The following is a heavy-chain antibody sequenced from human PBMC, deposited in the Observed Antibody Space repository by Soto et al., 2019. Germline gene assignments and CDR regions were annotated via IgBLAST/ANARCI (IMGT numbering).Heavy chain of an antibody. D-gene: IGHD2-15*01. J-gene: IGHJ3*02. Sequence: GGSLRLSCAASGFTFSSYAMSWVRQAPGKGLEWVSAISGSGGSTYYADSVKGRFTISRDNSKNTLYLQMNSLRAEDTAVYYCAKHPGASVAATTTDAFDIWGQGTMVTVSS. CDR2: ISGSGGST. V-gene: IGHV3-23*01. CDR1: GFTFSSYA. CDR3: AKHPGASVAATTTDAFDI.